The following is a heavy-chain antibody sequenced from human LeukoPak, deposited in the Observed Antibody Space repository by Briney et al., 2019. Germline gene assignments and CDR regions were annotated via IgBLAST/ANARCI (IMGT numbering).Heavy chain of an antibody. D-gene: IGHD2-15*01. Sequence: TGGSLRLSCAASGFSFSNYVMHWVRQAPGKGLEYVSDISSNGGITYYADSVKGRFTVSRDNSKNMLYLQMNSLRAEDTAVYYCVKDKYPVVVAATLDYWGQGILVTVSS. CDR1: GFSFSNYV. J-gene: IGHJ4*02. CDR2: ISSNGGIT. CDR3: VKDKYPVVVAATLDY. V-gene: IGHV3-64D*09.